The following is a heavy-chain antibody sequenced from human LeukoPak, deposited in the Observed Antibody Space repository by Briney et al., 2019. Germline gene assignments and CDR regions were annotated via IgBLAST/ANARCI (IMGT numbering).Heavy chain of an antibody. V-gene: IGHV4-34*01. D-gene: IGHD6-6*01. CDR2: INHSGST. J-gene: IGHJ3*02. CDR1: GGSFSGYY. CDR3: ASPIAARRHAFDI. Sequence: SETLSLTCAVYGGSFSGYYWSWIRQPPGKGLEWIGEINHSGSTNYNPSLKTRVPISVDTSKIQFSVKVSSVTAADTAVYYCASPIAARRHAFDIWGQGTMVTVSS.